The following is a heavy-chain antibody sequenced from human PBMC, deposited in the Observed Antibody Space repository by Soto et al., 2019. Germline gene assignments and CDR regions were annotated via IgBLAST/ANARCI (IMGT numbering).Heavy chain of an antibody. V-gene: IGHV3-74*01. CDR3: ARGQFYFEL. CDR1: GFTLSSYW. J-gene: IGHJ2*01. D-gene: IGHD6-19*01. CDR2: INSDGSST. Sequence: GGSLRLSCAASGFTLSSYWMHWVRQAPGKGLVWVSRINSDGSSTNYADSMKGRFTISRDNAKNTLYLQMNSLGAEDTAVYYCARGQFYFELWGRGTLVTVSS.